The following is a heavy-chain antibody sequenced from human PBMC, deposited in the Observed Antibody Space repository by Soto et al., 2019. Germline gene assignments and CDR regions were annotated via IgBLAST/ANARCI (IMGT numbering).Heavy chain of an antibody. CDR1: GGSVTNSSYY. CDR2: VYYRGRS. V-gene: IGHV4-39*01. J-gene: IGHJ4*02. CDR3: VSRRTTVPTQAYFDY. D-gene: IGHD4-17*01. Sequence: AETLSLTCTVSGGSVTNSSYYWGWIRQSPGKGLEWVGSVYYRGRSYSKSSVKSRVTISVDTSKNRFSLSLNSVTASDTAVYFCVSRRTTVPTQAYFDYWGPGALVTVSS.